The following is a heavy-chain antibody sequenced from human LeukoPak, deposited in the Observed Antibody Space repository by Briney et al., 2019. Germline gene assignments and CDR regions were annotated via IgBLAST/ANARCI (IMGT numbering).Heavy chain of an antibody. CDR2: IIPIFGTA. CDR3: ARVHFELKNYYYMDV. Sequence: ASVKVSCKASGYTFTGYYLHWVRQAPGQGLEWMGGIIPIFGTANYAQKFQGRVTITADESTSTAYMELSSLRSEDTAVYYCARVHFELKNYYYMDVWGKGTTVTVSS. J-gene: IGHJ6*03. CDR1: GYTFTGYY. D-gene: IGHD3-10*01. V-gene: IGHV1-69*13.